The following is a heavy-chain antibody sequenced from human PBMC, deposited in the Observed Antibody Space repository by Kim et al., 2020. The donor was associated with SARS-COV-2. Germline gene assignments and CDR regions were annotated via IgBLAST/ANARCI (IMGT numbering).Heavy chain of an antibody. D-gene: IGHD1-26*01. CDR1: GGSISSYY. CDR3: ARDQWDHGGDNWFDP. Sequence: SETLSLTCTVSGGSISSYYWSWIRQPPGKGLEWIGYIYYSGSTNYNPSLKSRVTISVDTSKNQFSLKLSSVTAADTAVYYCARDQWDHGGDNWFDPWGQGTLVTVSS. V-gene: IGHV4-59*01. J-gene: IGHJ5*02. CDR2: IYYSGST.